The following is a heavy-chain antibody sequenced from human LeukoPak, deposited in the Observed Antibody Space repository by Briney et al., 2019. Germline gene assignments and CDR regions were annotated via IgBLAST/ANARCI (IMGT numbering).Heavy chain of an antibody. Sequence: SETLSLTCAVYGGSFSGYYWSWIRQPPGKGLEWIGYIYTSGGSNYNPSLKSRVTISVDTSKNQFSLKLSSVTAADTAVYYCARLKDYGGNSVFDYWGQGTLVTVSS. V-gene: IGHV4-4*09. CDR3: ARLKDYGGNSVFDY. D-gene: IGHD4-23*01. CDR2: IYTSGGS. J-gene: IGHJ4*02. CDR1: GGSFSGYY.